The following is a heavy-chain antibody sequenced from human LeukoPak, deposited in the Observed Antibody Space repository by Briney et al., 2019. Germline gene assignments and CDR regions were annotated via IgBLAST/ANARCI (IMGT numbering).Heavy chain of an antibody. CDR2: IIPIFGTA. D-gene: IGHD6-13*01. CDR3: ARVLREQQLAYYYYYMDV. CDR1: GGTFSSYA. Sequence: SVKVSCKASGGTFSSYAIRGVRQAPGQGLEWMGGIIPIFGTANYAQKFQGRVTITTDESTSTAYMELSSLRSEDTAVYYCARVLREQQLAYYYYYMDVWGKGTTVTVSS. J-gene: IGHJ6*03. V-gene: IGHV1-69*05.